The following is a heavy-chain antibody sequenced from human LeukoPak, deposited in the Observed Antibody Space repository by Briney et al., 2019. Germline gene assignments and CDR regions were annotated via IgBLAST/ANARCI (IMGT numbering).Heavy chain of an antibody. D-gene: IGHD3-16*01. CDR1: GGSISNYY. CDR2: IYYTGST. J-gene: IGHJ3*02. Sequence: SETLSLTCTVSGGSISNYYWSWIRQPPGKGLEWTGYIYYTGSTNYNPSLKSRVTISVDTSKNQFSLKLTSVTAADTAVYYCARGFWVSAFDIWGQGTVVTVSS. V-gene: IGHV4-59*08. CDR3: ARGFWVSAFDI.